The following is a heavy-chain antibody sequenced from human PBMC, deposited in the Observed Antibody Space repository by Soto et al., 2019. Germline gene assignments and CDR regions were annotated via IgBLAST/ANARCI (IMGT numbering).Heavy chain of an antibody. CDR1: GFTFTSSA. J-gene: IGHJ4*02. V-gene: IGHV1-58*01. Sequence: QMQLVQSGPEVKKPGTSVKVSCKASGFTFTSSAVQWVRQARGQRLEWIGWIVVGSGNTNYAQKFQERVTITRDMSTSTAYMELSSLRSEDTAVYYCAVDPLSTLALGVWGQGTLVTVSS. CDR3: AVDPLSTLALGV. D-gene: IGHD3-16*01. CDR2: IVVGSGNT.